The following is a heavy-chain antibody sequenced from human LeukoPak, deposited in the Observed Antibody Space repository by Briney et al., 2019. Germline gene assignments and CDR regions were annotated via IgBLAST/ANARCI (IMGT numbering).Heavy chain of an antibody. Sequence: SVKVSCKASGGTFSSYAISWVRQAPGQGLEWMGGIIPIFGTANYAQKFQGRVTITADESTSTAYMELSSLRSEDTAVYYCASGVRHYDSGGYDGQFDYWGQGTLVTVSS. J-gene: IGHJ4*02. CDR2: IIPIFGTA. CDR1: GGTFSSYA. CDR3: ASGVRHYDSGGYDGQFDY. D-gene: IGHD3-22*01. V-gene: IGHV1-69*01.